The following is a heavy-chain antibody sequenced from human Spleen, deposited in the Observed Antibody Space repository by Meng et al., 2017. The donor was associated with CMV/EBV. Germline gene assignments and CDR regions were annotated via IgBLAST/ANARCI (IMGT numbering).Heavy chain of an antibody. CDR1: GYSFTSYW. J-gene: IGHJ6*02. V-gene: IGHV5-51*01. Sequence: GESLKISCKGSGYSFTSYWIGWVRQMPGKGLEWMGIIYPGDSDTRYSPSFQGQVTISADKSNSTAYLQWSSLKASDTAMYYCARHEYSSPTHYYYYYGMDVWGQGTTVTVSS. D-gene: IGHD6-6*01. CDR2: IYPGDSDT. CDR3: ARHEYSSPTHYYYYYGMDV.